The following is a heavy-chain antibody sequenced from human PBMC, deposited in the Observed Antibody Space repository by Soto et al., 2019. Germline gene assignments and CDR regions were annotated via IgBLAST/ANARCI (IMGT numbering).Heavy chain of an antibody. CDR1: RFSFSSYE. J-gene: IGHJ4*02. V-gene: IGHV3-23*01. CDR2: VSLTGDRT. CDR3: ARGGGYCTPTSCAIDS. D-gene: IGHD2-8*01. Sequence: GGSLRLSCVASRFSFSSYEMSWFRQAAGKGLEWVSRVSLTGDRTNYAGSVKGRFTVSRDNFKNTLYLEMDSLRPEDTAIYYCARGGGYCTPTSCAIDSWGRGTPVTVSS.